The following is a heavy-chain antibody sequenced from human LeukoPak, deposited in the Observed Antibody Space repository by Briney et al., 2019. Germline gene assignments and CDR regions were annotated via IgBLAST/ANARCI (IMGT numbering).Heavy chain of an antibody. CDR2: ISSSSSTI. J-gene: IGHJ4*02. D-gene: IGHD6-6*01. CDR1: GFTFSSYS. Sequence: GGSLRLSCAASGFTFSSYSMNWVRQAPGKGLEWVSYISSSSSTIYYADSVKGRFTISRDNAKNSLYLQMNSLRAEDTAVYYCARDQQLVPYYFDYWGQGTLVTVSS. CDR3: ARDQQLVPYYFDY. V-gene: IGHV3-48*01.